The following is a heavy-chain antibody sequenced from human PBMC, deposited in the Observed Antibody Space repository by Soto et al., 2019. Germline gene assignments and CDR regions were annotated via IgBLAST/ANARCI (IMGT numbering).Heavy chain of an antibody. CDR3: AHSGPYYDFWSGYAPGY. V-gene: IGHV2-5*01. Sequence: SGPTLVNPTRPLTLTCTFSGFSLSTSGVGVGWIRQPPGKALEWLALIYWNDDKRYSPSLKSRLTITKDTSKNQVVLTMTNMDPVDTATYYCAHSGPYYDFWSGYAPGYWGQGTLVTVSS. CDR2: IYWNDDK. J-gene: IGHJ4*02. D-gene: IGHD3-3*01. CDR1: GFSLSTSGVG.